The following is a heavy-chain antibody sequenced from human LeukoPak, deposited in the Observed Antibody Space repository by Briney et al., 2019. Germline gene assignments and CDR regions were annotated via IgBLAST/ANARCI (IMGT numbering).Heavy chain of an antibody. CDR1: RGTFSSYA. Sequence: ASVKVSCKASRGTFSSYAISGVRQAPGQGLEWMGGIIPIFGTANYAQKFQGRVTITTDESTSTAYMELSSLRSEDTAVYYCATPRYSSYHYFDYWGQGTLVTVSS. CDR2: IIPIFGTA. J-gene: IGHJ4*02. V-gene: IGHV1-69*05. D-gene: IGHD5-18*01. CDR3: ATPRYSSYHYFDY.